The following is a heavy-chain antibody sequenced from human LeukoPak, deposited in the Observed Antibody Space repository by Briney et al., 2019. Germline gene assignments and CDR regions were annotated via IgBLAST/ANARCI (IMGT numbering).Heavy chain of an antibody. J-gene: IGHJ4*02. CDR2: ISWNSGSI. D-gene: IGHD6-19*01. CDR3: AKDNRRHYTSGPNPDSLH. CDR1: GFIFNNYA. V-gene: IGHV3-9*01. Sequence: SGGSLRLSCAGSGFIFNNYAMHWVRQPPGKGLEWVSGISWNSGSIDYADSVKGRFTISRDNAKNSLYLQINSLRVEDTAFYYCAKDNRRHYTSGPNPDSLHWGQGALVTVSS.